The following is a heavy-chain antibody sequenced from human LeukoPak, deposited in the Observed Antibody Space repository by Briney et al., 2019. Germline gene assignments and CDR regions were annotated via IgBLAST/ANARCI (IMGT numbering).Heavy chain of an antibody. CDR1: GVSISSYY. Sequence: SETLSLTCTVSGVSISSYYWSWIRQPPGKGLELIVYIYYSGSTNYNPSLKSRVTISVDTSKNQLSLKLSSVTAADTAVYYCARFSVAAAGTGWFDPWGQGTLVTVSA. D-gene: IGHD6-13*01. CDR2: IYYSGST. J-gene: IGHJ5*02. V-gene: IGHV4-59*01. CDR3: ARFSVAAAGTGWFDP.